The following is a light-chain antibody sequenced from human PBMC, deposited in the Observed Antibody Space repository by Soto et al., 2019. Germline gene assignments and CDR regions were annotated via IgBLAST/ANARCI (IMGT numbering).Light chain of an antibody. V-gene: IGLV2-14*01. CDR2: EVT. J-gene: IGLJ1*01. CDR3: SSYASSSSAV. Sequence: HSVLTQPASVSGSPGQSITISCTGTSSDVGGYNHVSWYQIHPGKAPKLIIYEVTSRPSGVSYRFSGSKSGNSASLTISGLQAEDEADYYCSSYASSSSAVFGGGTKVTVL. CDR1: SSDVGGYNH.